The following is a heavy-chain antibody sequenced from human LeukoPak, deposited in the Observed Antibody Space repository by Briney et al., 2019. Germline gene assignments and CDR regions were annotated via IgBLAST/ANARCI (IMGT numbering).Heavy chain of an antibody. CDR2: INSDGSST. J-gene: IGHJ4*02. V-gene: IGHV3-74*01. CDR3: ARPDYGGNSGRPQDY. Sequence: PGGSLRLSCAASGFTFSSYWMHWVRQAPGKGLVWVSRINSDGSSTSYADSVKGRFTISRDNAKNTLYLQMNSLRAEDTAVYYCARPDYGGNSGRPQDYWGQGTLVTVSS. CDR1: GFTFSSYW. D-gene: IGHD4-23*01.